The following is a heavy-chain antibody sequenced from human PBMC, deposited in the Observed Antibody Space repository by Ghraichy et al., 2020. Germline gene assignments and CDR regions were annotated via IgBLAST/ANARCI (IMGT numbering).Heavy chain of an antibody. CDR3: ARYSGYDYFVY. CDR2: IYCDDDK. CDR1: GFSLSTSGVG. V-gene: IGHV2-5*02. D-gene: IGHD5-12*01. Sequence: SGPTLVKPTQTLTLTCTFSGFSLSTSGVGVGWIRQPPGKALEWLALIYCDDDKRYSPSLKSRLTITKDTSKNQVVLTMTNMDPVDTATYYCARYSGYDYFVYWGQGTLVTVSS. J-gene: IGHJ4*02.